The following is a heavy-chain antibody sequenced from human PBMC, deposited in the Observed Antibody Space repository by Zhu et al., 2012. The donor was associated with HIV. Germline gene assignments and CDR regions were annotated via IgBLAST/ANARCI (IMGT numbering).Heavy chain of an antibody. CDR1: GFTFSSYA. Sequence: EVQLLESGGGLVQPGGSLRLSCAASGFTFSSYAMSWVRQAPGKGLEWVSAISGSGGSTYYADSVKGRFTISRDNSKNTLYLQMNSLRAEDTAVYYCAKITPSSGQPYYYYYYGMDVWGQGTTVTVSS. J-gene: IGHJ6*02. D-gene: IGHD3-22*01. V-gene: IGHV3-23*01. CDR2: ISGSGGST. CDR3: AKITPSSGQPYYYYYYGMDV.